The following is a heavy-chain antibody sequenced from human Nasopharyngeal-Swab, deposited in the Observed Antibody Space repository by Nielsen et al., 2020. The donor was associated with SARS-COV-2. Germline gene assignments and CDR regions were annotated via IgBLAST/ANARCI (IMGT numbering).Heavy chain of an antibody. V-gene: IGHV3-33*01. Sequence: GESLKISCAASGFTVSRYGFHWVRQAPGKGLEWVAVIRPGGDSRIYGDSMKGRFAVSRDNSKNTLYLQIDDLRSEDTAAYYCARDGPNWNLDYWGQGTLVTVSS. CDR3: ARDGPNWNLDY. CDR2: IRPGGDSR. D-gene: IGHD1-1*01. CDR1: GFTVSRYG. J-gene: IGHJ4*02.